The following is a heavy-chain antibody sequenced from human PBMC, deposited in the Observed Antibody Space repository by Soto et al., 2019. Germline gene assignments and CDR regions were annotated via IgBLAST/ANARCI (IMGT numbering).Heavy chain of an antibody. J-gene: IGHJ6*02. CDR3: ARNRNRQQLVNYYYYGMDV. CDR2: INHSGST. V-gene: IGHV4-34*01. CDR1: GGSFSNYC. D-gene: IGHD6-13*01. Sequence: SETLSLTCAVYGGSFSNYCWSWIRQPPGKGLEWIGEINHSGSTNYNPSLKSRVTISVDTSKNQFSLKLTSVTAADTAVYYCARNRNRQQLVNYYYYGMDVWGQGTTVTVSS.